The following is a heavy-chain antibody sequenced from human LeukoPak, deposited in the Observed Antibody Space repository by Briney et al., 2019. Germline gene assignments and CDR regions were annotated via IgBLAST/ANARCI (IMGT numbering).Heavy chain of an antibody. CDR2: MNPNSGNT. CDR1: GYTFTSYD. D-gene: IGHD3-3*01. Sequence: ASVKVSCKASGYTFTSYDINWVRQATGQGLEWMGWMNPNSGNTGYAQKFQGRVTMTRNTSISTAYMELSSLRSEDTAVYYCARVGPQRFLEWLSELNWFDPWGQGTLVTVSS. CDR3: ARVGPQRFLEWLSELNWFDP. J-gene: IGHJ5*02. V-gene: IGHV1-8*01.